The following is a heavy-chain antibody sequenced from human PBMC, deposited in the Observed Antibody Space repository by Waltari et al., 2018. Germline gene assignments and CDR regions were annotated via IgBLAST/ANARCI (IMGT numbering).Heavy chain of an antibody. CDR2: IFSNDEK. Sequence: QVTLKESGPVLVKPTETLTLTCTVSGFSLSNARMGVSWIRQPPGKALEWLAHIFSNDEKSYSTSLKSRLTISKDTSKSQVVLTMTNMDPVDTATYYCARVRRGYSYGYRHYYYYYYMDVWGKGTTVTISS. V-gene: IGHV2-26*01. CDR3: ARVRRGYSYGYRHYYYYYYMDV. D-gene: IGHD5-18*01. CDR1: GFSLSNARMG. J-gene: IGHJ6*03.